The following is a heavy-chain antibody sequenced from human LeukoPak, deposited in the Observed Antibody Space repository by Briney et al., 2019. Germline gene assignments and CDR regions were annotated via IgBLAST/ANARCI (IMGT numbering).Heavy chain of an antibody. J-gene: IGHJ4*02. V-gene: IGHV3-11*06. CDR2: INRSSTYI. CDR3: ARDPGSSSHDF. Sequence: GGSLRLSCAASGFTFSDYYMSWIRQAPGKGLEWVSSINRSSTYIYYADSVKGRFTISRDNAKNSLYLQMDSLRAEDTAVYYCARDPGSSSHDFWGQGTLVTVSS. CDR1: GFTFSDYY.